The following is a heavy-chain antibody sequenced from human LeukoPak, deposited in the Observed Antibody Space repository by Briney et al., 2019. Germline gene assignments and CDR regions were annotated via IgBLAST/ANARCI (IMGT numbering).Heavy chain of an antibody. V-gene: IGHV4-59*08. CDR1: GGSVSSYY. CDR3: ARLQVHCGGDCYTRWFDP. CDR2: IYYSGST. Sequence: SETLTLTCTVSGGSVSSYYWSWIRQPPGKGLEWIAYIYYSGSTKYNPSLKSRVTISLDRSKNQFSLKLRSVTAADTAVYYGARLQVHCGGDCYTRWFDPWGQGTLVTVSS. J-gene: IGHJ5*02. D-gene: IGHD2-21*02.